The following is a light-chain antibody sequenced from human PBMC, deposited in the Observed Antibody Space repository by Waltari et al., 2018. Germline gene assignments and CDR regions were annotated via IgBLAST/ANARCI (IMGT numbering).Light chain of an antibody. J-gene: IGKJ3*01. Sequence: EIVLTQSPGTLSLSPGERATLSCRASQSVSSTYLAWYQQKPGQAPRLLIYGASSRATGIPDRFSGSGYGTDFTLTVSRLEPEDFAVYYCLHYGGSPHTFGPGTKVDIK. CDR2: GAS. V-gene: IGKV3-20*01. CDR1: QSVSSTY. CDR3: LHYGGSPHT.